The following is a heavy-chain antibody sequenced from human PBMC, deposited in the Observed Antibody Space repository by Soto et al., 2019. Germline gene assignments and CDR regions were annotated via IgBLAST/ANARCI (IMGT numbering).Heavy chain of an antibody. CDR1: GGTFSSYA. J-gene: IGHJ4*02. CDR3: AGIGETRDGYNPPFDY. Sequence: QVQLVQSGAEVKKPGSSVKVSCKASGGTFSSYAISWVRQAPGQGLEWMGGIIPIFGTANYAQKFQGRVTITXXEXTXXAYMELSSLRSEDTAVYYCAGIGETRDGYNPPFDYWGQGTLVTVSS. V-gene: IGHV1-69*05. CDR2: IIPIFGTA. D-gene: IGHD5-12*01.